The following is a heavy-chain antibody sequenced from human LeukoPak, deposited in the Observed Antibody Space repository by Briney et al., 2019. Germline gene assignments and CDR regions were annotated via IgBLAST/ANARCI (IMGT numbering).Heavy chain of an antibody. V-gene: IGHV3-48*01. CDR3: ARDRGEYYFDY. Sequence: GGSLRLSCAASGFSFSTYTMNWVRQAPGKGLEWVSCFGGSSSTIYYADSVKGRFTISRDNAKNSLYLQMNSLRAEDTAVYYCARDRGEYYFDYWGQGTLVTVSS. J-gene: IGHJ4*02. CDR1: GFSFSTYT. CDR2: FGGSSSTI. D-gene: IGHD3-10*01.